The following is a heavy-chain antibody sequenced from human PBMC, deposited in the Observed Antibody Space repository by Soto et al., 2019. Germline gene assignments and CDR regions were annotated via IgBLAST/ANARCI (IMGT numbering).Heavy chain of an antibody. Sequence: SETLSLTCTVSGGSISSYYWTWIRQPPGKGLEWIGHISYTGNTNYNPSLKSRVSISVDTSKSQFSLKMSSVTAADTAVFYCARLSTADYVYCYYYGMDVWGQGTTVTVSS. CDR2: ISYTGNT. D-gene: IGHD4-17*01. CDR3: ARLSTADYVYCYYYGMDV. CDR1: GGSISSYY. J-gene: IGHJ6*02. V-gene: IGHV4-59*08.